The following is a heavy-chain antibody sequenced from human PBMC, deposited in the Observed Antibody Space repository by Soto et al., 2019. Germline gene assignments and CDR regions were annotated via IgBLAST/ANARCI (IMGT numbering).Heavy chain of an antibody. CDR2: IKSKTDGGTT. CDR1: GFTFSNAW. J-gene: IGHJ4*02. CDR3: ATDDIVVVVARVLDYFDY. Sequence: EVQLVESGGGLVKPGGSLRLSCAASGFTFSNAWMSWVRQAPGKGLEWVGGIKSKTDGGTTDYAAPVKGRFTIARDNSKNTLYLQINSLKTEDTAVCYCATDDIVVVVARVLDYFDYWGQGTLVTVSS. V-gene: IGHV3-15*01. D-gene: IGHD2-15*01.